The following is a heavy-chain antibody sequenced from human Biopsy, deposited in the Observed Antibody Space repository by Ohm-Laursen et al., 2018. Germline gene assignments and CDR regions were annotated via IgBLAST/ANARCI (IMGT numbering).Heavy chain of an antibody. CDR2: IYYNGDT. V-gene: IGHV4-59*11. Sequence: TLSLTCTVSDVSISTHYWSWIRQSPGRGLEWIAHIYYNGDTDYNPSLKSRVTISLDAPKNQFSLKMSAVTAADTAIYYCAREAIGVATTFDLWGRGTMVAVSS. J-gene: IGHJ3*01. CDR1: DVSISTHY. D-gene: IGHD5-12*01. CDR3: AREAIGVATTFDL.